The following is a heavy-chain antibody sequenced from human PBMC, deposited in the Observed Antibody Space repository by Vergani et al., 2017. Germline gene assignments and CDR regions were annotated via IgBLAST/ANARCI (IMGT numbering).Heavy chain of an antibody. CDR2: ISSSGSTI. J-gene: IGHJ4*02. D-gene: IGHD3-3*01. CDR1: VFTFSDYY. Sequence: VQLLESGGDLVQPGGSLRLSCAASVFTFSDYYMSWIRQAPGKGLGWVSYISSSGSTIYHADSVKGRFTISRDNAKNSLYLQMNSRRAEDTAVYYCASDVRFLEWAYFDYWGQGTVVTVSS. V-gene: IGHV3-11*01. CDR3: ASDVRFLEWAYFDY.